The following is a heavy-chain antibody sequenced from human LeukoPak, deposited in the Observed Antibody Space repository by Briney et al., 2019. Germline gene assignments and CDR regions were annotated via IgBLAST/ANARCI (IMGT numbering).Heavy chain of an antibody. Sequence: AGSLRPSCAASAFTVSTNYMSWVRQAPGKGLEWVSVIYSGGSTYYADSVKGRFTISRDNSKNTLYLQMKRLRAEDTAVYYCAREGTGSSGYYSYYFDYWGQGTLVTVSS. J-gene: IGHJ4*02. D-gene: IGHD3-22*01. V-gene: IGHV3-53*01. CDR3: AREGTGSSGYYSYYFDY. CDR1: AFTVSTNY. CDR2: IYSGGST.